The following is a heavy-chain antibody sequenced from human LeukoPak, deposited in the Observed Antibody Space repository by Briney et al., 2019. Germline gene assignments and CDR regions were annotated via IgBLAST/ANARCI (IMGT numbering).Heavy chain of an antibody. Sequence: GGSLRLSCAASGFTFSGFSMSWVRQSPTKGLEWVAYIKQDGSERYYVDSVKGRFTISRDNAKNSLSLQMNNLRVEDTAVYYCARAGSHWHYVYWGQGTVVTVSS. V-gene: IGHV3-7*01. CDR2: IKQDGSER. J-gene: IGHJ4*02. D-gene: IGHD3-10*01. CDR3: ARAGSHWHYVY. CDR1: GFTFSGFS.